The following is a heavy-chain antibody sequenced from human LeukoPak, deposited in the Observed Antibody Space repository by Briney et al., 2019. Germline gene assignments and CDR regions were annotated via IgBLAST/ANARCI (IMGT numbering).Heavy chain of an antibody. D-gene: IGHD6-19*01. J-gene: IGHJ4*02. CDR1: GYTFTGYY. V-gene: IGHV1-2*04. Sequence: ASVKVSCKASGYTFTGYYMHWVRQAPGQGLEWMGWINPNSGGTNYAQKFQGWVTMTRDTSISTAYMELSSLRSEDTAVYYCARFPYSSGWYYDYWGQGTLVTVSS. CDR2: INPNSGGT. CDR3: ARFPYSSGWYYDY.